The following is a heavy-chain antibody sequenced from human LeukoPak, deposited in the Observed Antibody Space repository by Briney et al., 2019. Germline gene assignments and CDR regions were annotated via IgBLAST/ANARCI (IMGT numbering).Heavy chain of an antibody. J-gene: IGHJ4*02. CDR3: ARDLYSSGWYGDY. V-gene: IGHV1-18*04. CDR1: GYSFTSYW. D-gene: IGHD6-19*01. CDR2: ISAYNGNT. Sequence: GESLKISCKGSGYSFTSYWIGWVRQAPGQGLEWMGWISAYNGNTNYAQKLQGRVTMTTDTSTSTAYMELRSLRSDDTAVYYCARDLYSSGWYGDYWGQGTLVTVSS.